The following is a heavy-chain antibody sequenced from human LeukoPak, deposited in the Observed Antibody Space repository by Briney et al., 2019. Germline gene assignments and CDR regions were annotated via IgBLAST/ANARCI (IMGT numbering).Heavy chain of an antibody. V-gene: IGHV3-21*01. CDR1: GFTFSRSS. D-gene: IGHD3-22*01. Sequence: GGSLRLSCAASGFTFSRSSMNWVRQAPGKGLEWVSSISSSSSYIYYADSVKGRFTISKDNAKSSLYLQMNSLRAEDTAVYYCVRVDSSGYGLHWGLDYCGQGTLVTVSS. CDR2: ISSSSSYI. CDR3: VRVDSSGYGLHWGLDY. J-gene: IGHJ4*02.